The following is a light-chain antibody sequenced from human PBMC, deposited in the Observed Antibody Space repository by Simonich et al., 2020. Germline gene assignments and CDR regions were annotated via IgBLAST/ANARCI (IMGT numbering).Light chain of an antibody. CDR3: SSYTSSSTWV. J-gene: IGLJ3*02. CDR2: VVS. Sequence: QSALTQPASVSGSPGQSITISCTGTSSDVGGYNYVSWYQQHPGKAPKLIISVVSKRPSGVSNRFSGSKSGNTASLTISGLQAEDEADYYCSSYTSSSTWVFGGGTKLTVL. V-gene: IGLV2-14*01. CDR1: SSDVGGYNY.